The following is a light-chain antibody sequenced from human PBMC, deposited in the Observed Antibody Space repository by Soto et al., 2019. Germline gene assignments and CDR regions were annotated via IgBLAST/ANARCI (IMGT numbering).Light chain of an antibody. CDR2: SND. CDR3: AAWDDNLNGVV. V-gene: IGLV1-44*01. CDR1: SSNIGSNT. Sequence: QSVLTQPPSASGTPGQRVTISCSGSSSNIGSNTVNWYQQLTGTAPKLLVYSNDRRPSGVPDRFSGSKSGTSASLAISGLQSEDEADYYCAAWDDNLNGVVFGGGTKLTVL. J-gene: IGLJ2*01.